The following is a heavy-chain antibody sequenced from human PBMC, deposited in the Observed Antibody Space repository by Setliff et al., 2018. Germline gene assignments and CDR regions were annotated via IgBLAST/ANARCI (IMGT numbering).Heavy chain of an antibody. V-gene: IGHV1-46*01. Sequence: ASVKVSCKTSGYGFTSHYFHWLRQAPGQGLEWMGIVNPRVGKTTLSQKFQGRVSMTADASTATVYIELHSLTSEDTDIYYFARAPCGDDYDSLYTWFDPWGQGSLVTVSS. J-gene: IGHJ5*02. CDR1: GYGFTSHY. CDR2: VNPRVGKT. D-gene: IGHD3-22*01. CDR3: ARAPCGDDYDSLYTWFDP.